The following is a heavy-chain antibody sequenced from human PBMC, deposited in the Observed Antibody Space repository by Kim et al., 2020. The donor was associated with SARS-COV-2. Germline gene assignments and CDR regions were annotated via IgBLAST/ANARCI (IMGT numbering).Heavy chain of an antibody. D-gene: IGHD3-9*01. CDR2: ICSNDEK. Sequence: SGPTLVHPTETLTLTCTVSGFSLSNARMGVSWIRQPPGKALEWLAHICSNDEKSYSTSLKSRLTISKDTSKSQVVLTMTNMDPVDTATYYCARLDVTYDILTGYYNNFDYWGQGTLVTVSS. J-gene: IGHJ4*02. CDR1: GFSLSNARMG. V-gene: IGHV2-26*01. CDR3: ARLDVTYDILTGYYNNFDY.